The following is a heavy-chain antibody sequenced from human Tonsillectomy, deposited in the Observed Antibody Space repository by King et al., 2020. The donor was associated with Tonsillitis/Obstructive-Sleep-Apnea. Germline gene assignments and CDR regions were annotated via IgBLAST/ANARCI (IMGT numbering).Heavy chain of an antibody. J-gene: IGHJ4*02. CDR3: ARPILSGFFAFDY. Sequence: VQLVESGGGVVQPGRSLRLSCAASGFTFSSYAMHWVRQAPGKGLEWVAVISYDGSNKYYADSVKGRFTISRDNSKNTLYLQMNSLRAEDTAVYYCARPILSGFFAFDYWGQGTLVTVSS. CDR2: ISYDGSNK. CDR1: GFTFSSYA. V-gene: IGHV3-30*04. D-gene: IGHD3-9*01.